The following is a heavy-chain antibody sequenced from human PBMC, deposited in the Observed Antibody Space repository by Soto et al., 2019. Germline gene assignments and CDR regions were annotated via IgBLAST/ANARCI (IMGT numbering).Heavy chain of an antibody. CDR2: IYPGDSDT. CDR3: ARRLIVVVPAAQTGAFDI. J-gene: IGHJ3*02. D-gene: IGHD2-2*01. Sequence: PGESLKISCKGSGYSFTSYWIGWVRQMPGKGLEWMGIIYPGDSDTRYSPSFQGQVTISADKSISTAYLQWSSLKASDTAMYYCARRLIVVVPAAQTGAFDIWGQGTMVTVSS. CDR1: GYSFTSYW. V-gene: IGHV5-51*01.